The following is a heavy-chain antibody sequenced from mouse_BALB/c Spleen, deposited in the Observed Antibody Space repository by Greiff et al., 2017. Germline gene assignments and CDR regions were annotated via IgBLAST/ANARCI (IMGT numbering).Heavy chain of an antibody. V-gene: IGHV2-9*02. D-gene: IGHD3-1*01. CDR3: ARDRDPYFDV. Sequence: VKVVESGPGLVAPSQSLSITCTVSGFSLTSYGVHWVRQPPGKGLEWLGVIWAGGSTNYNSALMSRLSISKDNSKSQVFLKMNSLQTDDTAMYYCARDRDPYFDVWGAGTTVTVSS. CDR2: IWAGGST. CDR1: GFSLTSYG. J-gene: IGHJ1*01.